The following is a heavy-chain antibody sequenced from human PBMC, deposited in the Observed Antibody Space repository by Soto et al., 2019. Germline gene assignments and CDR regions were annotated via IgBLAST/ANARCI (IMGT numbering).Heavy chain of an antibody. Sequence: ASVKVSCKASGGTFSSYAISWVRQAPGQGLEWMGGIIPIFGTANYAQKFQGRVTITADESTSTAYMELSSLRSEDTAVYYCARRKERSGPHYFDYWGQGSQVTSPQ. CDR3: ARRKERSGPHYFDY. CDR2: IIPIFGTA. J-gene: IGHJ4*02. V-gene: IGHV1-69*13. D-gene: IGHD6-25*01. CDR1: GGTFSSYA.